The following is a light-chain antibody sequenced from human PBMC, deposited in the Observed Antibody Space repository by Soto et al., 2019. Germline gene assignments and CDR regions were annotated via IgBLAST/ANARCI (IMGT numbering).Light chain of an antibody. V-gene: IGKV3-20*01. J-gene: IGKJ1*01. CDR1: QSVSSNY. Sequence: ESVLTQSPGTLSLSPGERATLSCRASQSVSSNYLAWHQQKPGQAPRLLIYGASTRATGIPDRFSGSGSGTDFTLTISRLEPEDSAVYYCQQYGSPPTWTFGQGTKVDIK. CDR3: QQYGSPPTWT. CDR2: GAS.